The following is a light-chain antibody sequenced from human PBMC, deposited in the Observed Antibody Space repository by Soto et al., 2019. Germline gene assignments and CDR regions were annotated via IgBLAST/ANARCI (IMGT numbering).Light chain of an antibody. V-gene: IGKV1-5*03. J-gene: IGKJ1*01. CDR2: KAS. CDR1: HNISRW. CDR3: QQHNDYWT. Sequence: DIQMTQSPSTLSASVGYIVTITFRASHNISRWLAWYQQKPGKAPKFLIYKASGLEIGVPSRFSGSGSGTEFTLTISSLQPDDFATYFCQQHNDYWTFGQGTKVDIK.